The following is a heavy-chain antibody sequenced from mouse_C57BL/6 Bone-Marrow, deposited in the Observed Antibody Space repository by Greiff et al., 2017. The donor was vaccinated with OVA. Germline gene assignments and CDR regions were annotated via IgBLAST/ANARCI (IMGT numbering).Heavy chain of an antibody. CDR2: IYYSGTI. V-gene: IGHV3-5*01. CDR3: ARDEGIYGNSYAMDY. CDR1: GISITTGNYR. J-gene: IGHJ4*01. Sequence: EVKLVESGPGLVKPSQTVFLTCTVTGISITTGNYRWSWIRQFPGNKLEWIGFIYYSGTITYNPSLTSRTTITRDTPKNQFFLEMNSLTAEDTATYYCARDEGIYGNSYAMDYWGQGTSVTVSS. D-gene: IGHD2-1*01.